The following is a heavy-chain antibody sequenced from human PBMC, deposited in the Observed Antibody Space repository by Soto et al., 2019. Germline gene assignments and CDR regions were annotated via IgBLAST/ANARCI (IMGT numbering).Heavy chain of an antibody. J-gene: IGHJ4*02. V-gene: IGHV3-21*01. CDR3: AIYSRFDY. CDR2: ISSGSSYI. D-gene: IGHD6-13*01. Sequence: EVQLVESGGGLVKPGGSLRLSCAASGFTFSSYSMNWVRQAPGKGLEWVSSISSGSSYIYYADSVKGRFTISRDNAKNSLYLQMNSLGAEDTALYYCAIYSRFDYWGQGTLVTVSS. CDR1: GFTFSSYS.